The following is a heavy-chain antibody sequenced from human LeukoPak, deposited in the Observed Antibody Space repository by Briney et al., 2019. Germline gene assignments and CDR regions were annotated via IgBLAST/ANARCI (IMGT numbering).Heavy chain of an antibody. CDR2: IYYSGST. Sequence: NPSETLSLTCTVSGGSISSGDYYWSWIRQPPGKGLEWIGYIYYSGSTYYNPSLKSRVTISVDTSKNQFSLKLSSVTAAETAVYYCATKYSGRYSFDYWGQGTLVTVSS. CDR3: ATKYSGRYSFDY. D-gene: IGHD1-26*01. V-gene: IGHV4-30-4*08. J-gene: IGHJ4*02. CDR1: GGSISSGDYY.